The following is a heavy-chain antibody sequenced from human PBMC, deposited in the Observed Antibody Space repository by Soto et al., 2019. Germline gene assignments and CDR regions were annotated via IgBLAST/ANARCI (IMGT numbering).Heavy chain of an antibody. V-gene: IGHV1-69*04. CDR2: IIPILGIA. CDR1: GGTFSSYT. J-gene: IGHJ4*02. CDR3: ARDPQTTPYSSSTPYCFDY. Sequence: ASVKVSCKASGGTFSSYTISWVRQAPGQGLEWMGRIIPILGIANYAQKFQGRVTITADKSTSTAYMELSSLRSEDTAVYYCARDPQTTPYSSSTPYCFDYWGQGTLVTVSS. D-gene: IGHD6-13*01.